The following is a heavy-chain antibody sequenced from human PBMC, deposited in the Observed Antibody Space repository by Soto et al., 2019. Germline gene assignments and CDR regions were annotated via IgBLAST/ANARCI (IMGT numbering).Heavy chain of an antibody. J-gene: IGHJ5*02. V-gene: IGHV4-30-2*01. CDR1: GGSISSGGYS. D-gene: IGHD3-16*01. Sequence: SETLSLTCAVSGGSISSGGYSWSWIRQPPGKGLEWIGYIYHSGSTYYNPSLKSRVTISVDRSKNQFSLKLSSVTAADTAVYYCARGYVRDWFDPWGQGTLVTVS. CDR3: ARGYVRDWFDP. CDR2: IYHSGST.